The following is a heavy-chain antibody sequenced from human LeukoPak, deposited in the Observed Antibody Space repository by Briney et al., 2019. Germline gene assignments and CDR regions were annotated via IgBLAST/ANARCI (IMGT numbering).Heavy chain of an antibody. CDR3: AKRVVITTTDYYYYYMDV. CDR2: IRCDGSNK. D-gene: IGHD3-22*01. Sequence: GGSLRLSCAASGFSFSDYGMHWVRQAPGKGLEWVAFIRCDGSNKYYADSVKGRFTISRDNSENTLYLQMNSLRAEDTAVYYCAKRVVITTTDYYYYYMDVWGKGTTVTDSS. CDR1: GFSFSDYG. J-gene: IGHJ6*03. V-gene: IGHV3-30*02.